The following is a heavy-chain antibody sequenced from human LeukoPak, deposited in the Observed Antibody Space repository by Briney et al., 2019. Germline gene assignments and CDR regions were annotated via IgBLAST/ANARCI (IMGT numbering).Heavy chain of an antibody. CDR1: GFTFSNYE. Sequence: GGSLRLSCAASGFTFSNYEMNWVRQAPGKGLEWVSYISSNGNTLYYADSVKGRFTISRDNAKNSLYLQMNSLRAEDTAVYYCARGYYSGATCYSAGYWGQGTLVTVSS. CDR2: ISSNGNTL. D-gene: IGHD2-15*01. J-gene: IGHJ4*02. V-gene: IGHV3-48*03. CDR3: ARGYYSGATCYSAGY.